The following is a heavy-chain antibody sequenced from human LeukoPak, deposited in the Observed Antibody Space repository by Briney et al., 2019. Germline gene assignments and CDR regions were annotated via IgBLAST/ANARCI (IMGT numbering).Heavy chain of an antibody. CDR1: GFTLSSYW. CDR2: IKQDGKEK. V-gene: IGHV3-7*01. J-gene: IGHJ4*02. CDR3: ARGKGASSGWGNS. Sequence: PGGSLRLSCSVSGFTLSSYWMSGVRQAAGKGLEGVAYIKQDGKEKYYVHAVKGRCTISRDNAKNSLYLQMNSLRAADTAVYYCARGKGASSGWGNSSGQGTLVTASS. D-gene: IGHD6-19*01.